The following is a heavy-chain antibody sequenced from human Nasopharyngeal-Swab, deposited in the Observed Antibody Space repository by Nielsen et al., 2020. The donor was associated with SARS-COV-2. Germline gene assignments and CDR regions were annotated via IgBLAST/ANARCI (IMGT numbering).Heavy chain of an antibody. V-gene: IGHV3-23*01. CDR2: ISVSGDYT. CDR3: AKHAAYTNSRHHFDY. D-gene: IGHD4-11*01. J-gene: IGHJ4*03. CDR1: GFTFSTYA. Sequence: GGSLRLSCAASGFTFSTYAMTWVRQTPGRGLEWVSTISVSGDYTYYADSAKGRFSISRDNSKSTLYLQMNSLRAEDTAVYYCAKHAAYTNSRHHFDYWGQGTTVTVSS.